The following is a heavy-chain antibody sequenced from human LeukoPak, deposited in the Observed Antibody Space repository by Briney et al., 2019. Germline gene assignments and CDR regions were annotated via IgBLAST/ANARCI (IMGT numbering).Heavy chain of an antibody. Sequence: PSETLSLTCTVSGGSLSSSSYYWGWIRQPPGKGLEWIGSIYYSGSTYYNPSLKSRVTISVDTSKNQFSLKLSSVTAADTAVYYCARDAGASAGIDYWGQGTLVTVSS. V-gene: IGHV4-39*07. J-gene: IGHJ4*02. CDR2: IYYSGST. CDR1: GGSLSSSSYY. D-gene: IGHD1-26*01. CDR3: ARDAGASAGIDY.